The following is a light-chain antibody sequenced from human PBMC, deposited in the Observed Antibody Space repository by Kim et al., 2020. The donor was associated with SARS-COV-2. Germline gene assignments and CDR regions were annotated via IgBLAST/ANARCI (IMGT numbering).Light chain of an antibody. CDR3: NSRDTSHFVI. Sequence: SSELTQDPAVSVALGQTVRITCQGDSLRKYYATWYQQKPGQAPVLLISGKNNRPSGIPDRFPGSSSGNTASLTIAGDQAEDEADYYCNSRDTSHFVIFGGGTQLTVL. CDR1: SLRKYY. CDR2: GKN. J-gene: IGLJ2*01. V-gene: IGLV3-19*01.